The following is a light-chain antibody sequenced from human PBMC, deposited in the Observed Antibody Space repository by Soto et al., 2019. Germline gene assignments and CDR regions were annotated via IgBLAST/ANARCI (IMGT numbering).Light chain of an antibody. CDR2: GAS. CDR1: QSVSSSD. CDR3: QQVGGSSWT. J-gene: IGKJ1*01. Sequence: EIVLTQSPGTLSLTPGERATLSCRASQSVSSSDLAWYQQKPGQAPRLLIYGASSRATGIPDRFSGSGSGTDFTLTISRLEPEDFVVYYCQQVGGSSWTCGQETKVDIK. V-gene: IGKV3-20*01.